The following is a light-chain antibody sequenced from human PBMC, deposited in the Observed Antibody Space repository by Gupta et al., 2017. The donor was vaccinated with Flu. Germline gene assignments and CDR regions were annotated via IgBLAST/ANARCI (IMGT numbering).Light chain of an antibody. V-gene: IGKV3-20*01. J-gene: IGKJ2*01. CDR1: QSVMSSQ. CDR3: QQYSRSPYT. Sequence: EIVLTQSPGTLSLSPGERATLSCRASQSVMSSQLAWYHQKPGQAPRLLIYGASNRATGIADRFSGSGSGTDFTLTISRLEPEDFAVYYCQQYSRSPYTFGQETRLEIK. CDR2: GAS.